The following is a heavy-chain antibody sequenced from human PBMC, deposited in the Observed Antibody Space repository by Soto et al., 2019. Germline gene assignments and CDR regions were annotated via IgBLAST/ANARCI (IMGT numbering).Heavy chain of an antibody. Sequence: GGSLRLSCAASGFTFSSYEMNWVRQAPGKGLEWVSYISSSGSTIYYADSVKGRFTISRDNAKNSLYLQMNSLRAEDTAVYYCARAGQWLVRYYYYGMDVWGQGTTVTVS. CDR2: ISSSGSTI. D-gene: IGHD6-19*01. CDR1: GFTFSSYE. V-gene: IGHV3-48*03. J-gene: IGHJ6*02. CDR3: ARAGQWLVRYYYYGMDV.